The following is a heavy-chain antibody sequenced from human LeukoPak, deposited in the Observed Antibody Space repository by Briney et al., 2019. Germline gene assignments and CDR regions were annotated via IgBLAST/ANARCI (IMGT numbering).Heavy chain of an antibody. J-gene: IGHJ4*02. Sequence: SQTLSLTCAVSGGSISSGGYSWSWIRQPPGKGLEWIGYIYHSGSTYYNPSLKSRVTISVDRSKNQFSLKLSSVTAADTAVYYCARELRDYDSSGYYYGFSVYYFDYWGQGTLVTVSS. V-gene: IGHV4-30-2*01. CDR3: ARELRDYDSSGYYYGFSVYYFDY. D-gene: IGHD3-22*01. CDR1: GGSISSGGYS. CDR2: IYHSGST.